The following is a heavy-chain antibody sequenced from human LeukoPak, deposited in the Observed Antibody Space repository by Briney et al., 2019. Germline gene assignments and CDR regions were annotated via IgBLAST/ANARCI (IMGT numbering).Heavy chain of an antibody. J-gene: IGHJ5*02. CDR3: AKVSTLQSLRSGGSCYGLDP. CDR2: SSGRSGST. V-gene: IGHV3-23*01. D-gene: IGHD2-15*01. Sequence: GGSLRLSCAASGFTFSSYAMSWFRQAPGKGLEWVSASSGRSGSTYYADSVKGRFTTSRDNSKNTLYLQMNSLRAEDTAVYYCAKVSTLQSLRSGGSCYGLDPWGQGTLVTVSS. CDR1: GFTFSSYA.